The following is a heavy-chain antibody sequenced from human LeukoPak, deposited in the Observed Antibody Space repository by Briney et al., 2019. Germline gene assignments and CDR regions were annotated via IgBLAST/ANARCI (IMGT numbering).Heavy chain of an antibody. Sequence: GGSLRLSCAASGFTFSSYAMSWVRQAPGKGLEWGSAISSNGDITYYANSVKGRFTISRDNSKNTLYLQMGNLRAEDMAVYYCAREYYGGYIDFWGQGTLVTVSS. J-gene: IGHJ4*02. D-gene: IGHD3-10*01. CDR2: ISSNGDIT. CDR3: AREYYGGYIDF. CDR1: GFTFSSYA. V-gene: IGHV3-64*01.